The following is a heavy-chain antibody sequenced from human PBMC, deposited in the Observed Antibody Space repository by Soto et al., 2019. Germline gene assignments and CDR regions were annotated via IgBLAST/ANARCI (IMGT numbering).Heavy chain of an antibody. CDR3: ARNYYGSGSYNYYYYGMDV. J-gene: IGHJ6*02. Sequence: GASVKVSCKASGGTFSSYAISWVRQAPGQGLEWMGGIIPIFGTANYAQKFQGRVTITADESTSTAYMELSSLRSEDTAVYYCARNYYGSGSYNYYYYGMDVWGQGTTVTVSS. V-gene: IGHV1-69*13. D-gene: IGHD3-10*01. CDR1: GGTFSSYA. CDR2: IIPIFGTA.